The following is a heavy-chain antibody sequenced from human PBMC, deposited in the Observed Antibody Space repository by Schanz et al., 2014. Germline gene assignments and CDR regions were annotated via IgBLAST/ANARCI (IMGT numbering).Heavy chain of an antibody. D-gene: IGHD3-3*02. J-gene: IGHJ2*01. V-gene: IGHV3-11*06. CDR2: LSGSSSDR. CDR1: GFIFSDYY. CDR3: ARLPFSGSLGPDCYFDF. Sequence: QVQLVESGGCLVKPGGSLRLSCAASGFIFSDYYMSWIRQAPGKGLEWVSYLSGSSSDRNLADSVKGRFTIPRDNAKSSLYLQMNSLRVEDTAIYYCARLPFSGSLGPDCYFDFWGRGTLVTVSS.